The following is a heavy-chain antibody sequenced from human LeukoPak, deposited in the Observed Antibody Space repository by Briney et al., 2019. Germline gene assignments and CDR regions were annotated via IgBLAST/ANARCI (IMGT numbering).Heavy chain of an antibody. CDR2: MNPNSGNT. CDR1: GYTFTSYD. V-gene: IGHV1-8*01. Sequence: ASVKVSCKASGYTFTSYDINWVRQATGQGLEWMGCMNPNSGNTGYAQKFQGRVTMTRNTSISTAYMELSSLRSEDTAVYYCARAAMYSNYAGYYYYYYMDVWGKGTTVTVSS. CDR3: ARAAMYSNYAGYYYYYYMDV. D-gene: IGHD4-11*01. J-gene: IGHJ6*03.